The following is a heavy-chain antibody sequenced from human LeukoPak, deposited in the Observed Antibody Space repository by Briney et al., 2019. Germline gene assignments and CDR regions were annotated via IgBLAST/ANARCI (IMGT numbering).Heavy chain of an antibody. J-gene: IGHJ4*02. CDR2: IYFDGST. V-gene: IGHV4-59*01. D-gene: IGHD1/OR15-1a*01. CDR3: ARAGNDWNTGYYFDY. Sequence: SETLSPTCTVSGGSISNYYWSWIRQPPGKGLEWIGYIYFDGSTNYNPSLKSRVTISLDTSKNHISLKLSSVTAADTALYYCARAGNDWNTGYYFDYWGQGTLVTVSS. CDR1: GGSISNYY.